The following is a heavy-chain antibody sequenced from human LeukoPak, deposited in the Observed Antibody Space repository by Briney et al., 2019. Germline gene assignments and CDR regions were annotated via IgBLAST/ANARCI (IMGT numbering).Heavy chain of an antibody. J-gene: IGHJ6*03. CDR3: AKLGKTENHYGSGRFSYYYYMDV. CDR1: GFTFSNYA. CDR2: ISGSGIST. Sequence: GGSLRLSCAASGFTFSNYAMSWVRQAPGKGLEWVSAISGSGISTYYADSVKGRFTISRDNSKNTLYLQMNSLRAEDTAVYYCAKLGKTENHYGSGRFSYYYYMDVWGKGTTVTISS. D-gene: IGHD3-10*01. V-gene: IGHV3-23*01.